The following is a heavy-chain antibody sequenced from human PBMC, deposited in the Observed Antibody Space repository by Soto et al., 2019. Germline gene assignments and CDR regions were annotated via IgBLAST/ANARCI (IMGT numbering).Heavy chain of an antibody. CDR3: AHGSGWLSDQ. Sequence: QITLKESGPTLVKPTQTLTLTCTFSGFSLSDSAVGVNWIRQPPGKPLEWLALIYWDDTKHYSSSLRNRLTITKDTSKNQVVLTMTNMDPVDTATYYCAHGSGWLSDQWGQGTLFTVSS. V-gene: IGHV2-5*02. J-gene: IGHJ4*02. CDR1: GFSLSDSAVG. D-gene: IGHD6-19*01. CDR2: IYWDDTK.